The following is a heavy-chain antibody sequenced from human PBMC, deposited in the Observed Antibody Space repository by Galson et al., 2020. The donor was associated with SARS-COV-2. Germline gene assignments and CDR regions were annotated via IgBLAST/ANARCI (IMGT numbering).Heavy chain of an antibody. CDR3: ARVGRGYNGVHRGAFDI. CDR2: IYYSGST. D-gene: IGHD1-1*01. CDR1: GGSISSGGYY. V-gene: IGHV4-31*03. J-gene: IGHJ3*02. Sequence: ASETLSLTCTVSGGSISSGGYYWSWIRQHPGKGLEWIGYIYYSGSTYYNPSLKSRVTISVDTSKNQFSLKLSSVTAADTAVYYCARVGRGYNGVHRGAFDIWGQGTMVTVSS.